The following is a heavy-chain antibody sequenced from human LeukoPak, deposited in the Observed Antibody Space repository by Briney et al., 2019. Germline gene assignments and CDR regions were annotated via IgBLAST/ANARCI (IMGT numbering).Heavy chain of an antibody. V-gene: IGHV1-8*01. CDR1: GYTSTSYD. CDR3: ARVMSAPDLLDAFDI. Sequence: ASVKVSCKASGYTSTSYDINWVRQATGQGLEWMGWMNPNSGNTGYAQKFQSRVTMTRNTSISTAYMELSSLRSDDTAVYYCARVMSAPDLLDAFDIWGQGTMVTVSS. D-gene: IGHD3-10*01. J-gene: IGHJ3*02. CDR2: MNPNSGNT.